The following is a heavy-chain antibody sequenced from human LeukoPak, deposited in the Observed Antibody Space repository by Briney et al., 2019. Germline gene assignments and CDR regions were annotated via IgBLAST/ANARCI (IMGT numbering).Heavy chain of an antibody. CDR1: GFTFNTYT. D-gene: IGHD6-19*01. V-gene: IGHV3-30*18. CDR2: ISYDGSNK. CDR3: AKLPDGYSSGSDAFDI. J-gene: IGHJ3*02. Sequence: GGSLRLSCAASGFTFNTYTMNWVRQAPGKGLEWVAVISYDGSNKYYADSVKGRFTISRDNSKNTLYLQMNSLRAEDTAVYYCAKLPDGYSSGSDAFDIWGQGTMVTVSS.